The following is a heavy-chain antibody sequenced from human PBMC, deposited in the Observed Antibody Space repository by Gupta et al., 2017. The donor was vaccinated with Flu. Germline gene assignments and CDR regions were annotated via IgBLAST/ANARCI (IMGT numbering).Heavy chain of an antibody. J-gene: IGHJ4*02. CDR3: ARDYYDSSGYYGAVDY. D-gene: IGHD3-22*01. CDR2: IIPIFGTA. CDR1: SSYA. V-gene: IGHV1-69*06. Sequence: SSYAISWVRQAPGQGLEWMGGIIPIFGTANYAQKFQGRVTITADKSTSTAYMELSSLRSEDTAVYYCARDYYDSSGYYGAVDYWGQGTLVTVSS.